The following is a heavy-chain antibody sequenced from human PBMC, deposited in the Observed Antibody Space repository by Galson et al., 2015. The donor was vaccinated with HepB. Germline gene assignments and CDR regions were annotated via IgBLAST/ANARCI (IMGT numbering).Heavy chain of an antibody. CDR1: GYSFTTYW. J-gene: IGHJ4*02. CDR3: ARLLKNGYSVLDY. D-gene: IGHD2-21*01. CDR2: VYPGDSDA. V-gene: IGHV5-51*01. Sequence: QSGAEVKKPGESLKISCRGSGYSFTTYWIGWVRQMPGKGLEWMGIVYPGDSDARYSPSFQGLVTISADKSINTAYLQWSSLKASDTAMYYCARLLKNGYSVLDYWGQGTLVTVSS.